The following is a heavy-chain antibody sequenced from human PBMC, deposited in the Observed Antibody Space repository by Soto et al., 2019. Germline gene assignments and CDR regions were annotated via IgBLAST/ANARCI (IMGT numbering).Heavy chain of an antibody. CDR1: GFPFGNYN. Sequence: GGSLRLSCVASGFPFGNYNFNWVRQAPGKGLEWVSHITDGSLTKHYADFVQGRFTISRDNAKSSLYLEMNDLRDEDTAVYCCARDTSHGVTIGGLDSWGQGTLVTVSS. CDR3: ARDTSHGVTIGGLDS. V-gene: IGHV3-48*02. J-gene: IGHJ4*02. D-gene: IGHD3-16*01. CDR2: ITDGSLTK.